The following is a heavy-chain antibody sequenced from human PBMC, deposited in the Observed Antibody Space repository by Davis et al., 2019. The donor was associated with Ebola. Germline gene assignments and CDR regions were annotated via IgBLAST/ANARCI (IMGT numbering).Heavy chain of an antibody. V-gene: IGHV3-33*05. J-gene: IGHJ4*02. CDR2: LAYDGSNT. CDR3: ARELQSGGFSGYSLDS. CDR1: GFSFSSFA. Sequence: GESLKISCAASGFSFSSFAMHWVRQAPGKGLQWVALLAYDGSNTYYSDSVEGRFTISRDNSRNTLYLQMNSLRVEDTADYFCARELQSGGFSGYSLDSWGQGTPVIVSP. D-gene: IGHD5-12*01.